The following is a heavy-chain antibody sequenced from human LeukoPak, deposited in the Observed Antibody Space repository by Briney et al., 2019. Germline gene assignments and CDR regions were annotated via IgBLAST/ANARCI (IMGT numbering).Heavy chain of an antibody. V-gene: IGHV3-30*02. D-gene: IGHD3-10*01. Sequence: GGSLRLSCAASGFTFSSYGMHWVRQAPGKGLEWVAFIRYDGSNKYYADSVKGRFTISRDNSKNTLYLQMNSLRAEDTAVYYCAKDLWPFYGESYYMDVWGKGTTVTISS. CDR2: IRYDGSNK. CDR1: GFTFSSYG. J-gene: IGHJ6*03. CDR3: AKDLWPFYGESYYMDV.